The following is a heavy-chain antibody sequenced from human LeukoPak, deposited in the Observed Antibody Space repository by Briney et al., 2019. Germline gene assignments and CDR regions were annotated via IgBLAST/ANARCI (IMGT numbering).Heavy chain of an antibody. J-gene: IGHJ4*02. Sequence: PSETLSLTCAVYGGSFSGYYWSWIRQPPGKGLEWIGYIYHSGSTYYNPSLKSRVTISVDRSKNQFSLKLSSVTAADTAVYYCARGSRSSWYWVFDYWGQGTLVTVSS. V-gene: IGHV4-34*01. CDR2: IYHSGST. CDR1: GGSFSGYY. D-gene: IGHD6-13*01. CDR3: ARGSRSSWYWVFDY.